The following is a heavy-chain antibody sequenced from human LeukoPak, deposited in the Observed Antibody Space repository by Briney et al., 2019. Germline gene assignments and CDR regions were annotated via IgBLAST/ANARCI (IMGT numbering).Heavy chain of an antibody. CDR3: TREVVGTAIKNFDS. Sequence: ASVRVSCMASVGTFSIYAISWGRQAPGQGLEWMGAINSGSGSVSHAQKLQGRVTMTRDTATSTVYMELSSLGSEETAVYYCTREVVGTAIKNFDSWGQGTLVTVSA. V-gene: IGHV1-46*01. CDR1: VGTFSIYA. J-gene: IGHJ4*02. CDR2: INSGSGSV. D-gene: IGHD2-21*02.